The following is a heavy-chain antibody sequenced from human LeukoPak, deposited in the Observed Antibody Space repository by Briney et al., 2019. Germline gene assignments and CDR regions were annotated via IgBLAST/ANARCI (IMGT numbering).Heavy chain of an antibody. CDR3: ARSTWLLDK. CDR1: GGSISPYY. D-gene: IGHD3-9*01. CDR2: IYYSGST. V-gene: IGHV4-59*01. Sequence: SETLSLTFTVSGGSISPYYWSWIQQPPGKGLEWIGYIYYSGSTNYSPSLKSRVTISLDTSKNQFSLKLTSVTAADTAVYYCARSTWLLDKWGQGTLVTVSS. J-gene: IGHJ4*02.